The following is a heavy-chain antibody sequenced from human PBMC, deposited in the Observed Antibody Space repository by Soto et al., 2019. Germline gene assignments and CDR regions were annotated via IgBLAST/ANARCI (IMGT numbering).Heavy chain of an antibody. J-gene: IGHJ4*02. CDR2: IYYSGST. V-gene: IGHV4-59*01. D-gene: IGHD3-22*01. CDR3: ARSVYYYDSSGYYETPYFDY. CDR1: GGSISSYY. Sequence: SETLSLTCTVSGGSISSYYWSWIRQPPGKGLEWIGYIYYSGSTNYNPSLKSRVTISVDTSKNQFSLKLSSVTAADTAVYYCARSVYYYDSSGYYETPYFDYWGQGTLVTVS.